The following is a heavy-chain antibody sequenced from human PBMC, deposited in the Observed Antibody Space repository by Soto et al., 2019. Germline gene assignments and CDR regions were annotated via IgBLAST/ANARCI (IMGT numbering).Heavy chain of an antibody. CDR2: ISYDGSNK. V-gene: IGHV3-30*18. CDR1: GFTFSSYG. Sequence: LRLSCAASGFTFSSYGMHWVRQAPGKGLEWVAVISYDGSNKYYADSVKGRFTISRDNSKNTLYLQMNSLRAEDTAVYYCAKRKSAGVVTASPFDYWGQGTLVTVSS. CDR3: AKRKSAGVVTASPFDY. D-gene: IGHD2-21*02. J-gene: IGHJ4*02.